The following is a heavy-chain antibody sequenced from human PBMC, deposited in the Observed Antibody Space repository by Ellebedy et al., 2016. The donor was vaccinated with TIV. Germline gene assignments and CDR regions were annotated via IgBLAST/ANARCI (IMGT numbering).Heavy chain of an antibody. CDR3: ARETYSSSWYTRGGIPY. V-gene: IGHV4-59*12. CDR1: GGSISSYY. Sequence: MPGGSLRLSCTVSGGSISSYYWSWIRQPPGKGLEWIGYIYYSGSTNYNPSLKSRVTISVDTSKNQFSLKLRSVTAADTAVYYCARETYSSSWYTRGGIPYWGQGTLVTVSS. J-gene: IGHJ4*02. CDR2: IYYSGST. D-gene: IGHD6-13*01.